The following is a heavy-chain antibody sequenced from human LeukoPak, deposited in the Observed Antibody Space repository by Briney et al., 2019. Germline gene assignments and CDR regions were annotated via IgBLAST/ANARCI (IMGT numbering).Heavy chain of an antibody. D-gene: IGHD6-13*01. V-gene: IGHV1-18*01. CDR1: GYTFTSYA. Sequence: ASVKVSCTASGYTFTSYAISWVRQAPGQGLEWMGWISAYNGNTNYAQKLQGRVTMTTDTSTSTAYMELRSLRSDDTAVYYCARVAAAGINYYYMDVWGKGTTVTVSS. CDR2: ISAYNGNT. J-gene: IGHJ6*03. CDR3: ARVAAAGINYYYMDV.